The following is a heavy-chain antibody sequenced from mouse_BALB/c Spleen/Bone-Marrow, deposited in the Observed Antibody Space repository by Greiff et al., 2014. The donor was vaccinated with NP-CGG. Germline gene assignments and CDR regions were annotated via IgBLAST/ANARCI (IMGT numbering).Heavy chain of an antibody. CDR2: IDPANGNT. Sequence: EVKLVESGAELVKPGASVKLSCTASGFNIKDTYVHWVKQRPEQGLEWIGRIDPANGNTKYDPKFQGKATITADTSSNTAYLQLSSLTSEDTAVYYCVSYYYGNYFDSWGQGTTLTVSS. CDR1: GFNIKDTY. V-gene: IGHV14-3*02. CDR3: VSYYYGNYFDS. D-gene: IGHD1-1*01. J-gene: IGHJ2*01.